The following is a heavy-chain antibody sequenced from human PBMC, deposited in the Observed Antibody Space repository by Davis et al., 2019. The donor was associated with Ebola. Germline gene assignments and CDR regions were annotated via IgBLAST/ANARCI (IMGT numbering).Heavy chain of an antibody. CDR1: GASFSGYY. D-gene: IGHD5-18*01. CDR2: INHNGST. Sequence: SETLSLTCAVYGASFSGYYSSWIRQPPGKGLEWIGEINHNGSTNYNPSLKSRVTISVDTPKNQFSLKLSSVTAADTAVYYCARGGYSYGFDYWGQGTLVTVSS. V-gene: IGHV4-34*01. CDR3: ARGGYSYGFDY. J-gene: IGHJ4*02.